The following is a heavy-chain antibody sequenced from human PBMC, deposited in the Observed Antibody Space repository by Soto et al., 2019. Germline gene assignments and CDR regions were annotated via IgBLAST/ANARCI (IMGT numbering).Heavy chain of an antibody. D-gene: IGHD6-6*01. V-gene: IGHV3-73*02. J-gene: IGHJ6*01. CDR3: ARIEYGLDV. CDR1: GFTFSFSA. CDR2: IRTRKNRYVT. Sequence: EVQLVQSGGGRVQPGGSLKLSCEASGFTFSFSAIHWVRLASGKGLEWFGRIRTRKNRYVTTYAASVKGRFSLSRDDSKTTAYRQMNSLKTEDRAVYSCARIEYGLDVWWPGNTVIVSA.